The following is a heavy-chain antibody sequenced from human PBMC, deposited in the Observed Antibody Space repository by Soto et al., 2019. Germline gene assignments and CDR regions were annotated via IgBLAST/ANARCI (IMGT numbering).Heavy chain of an antibody. CDR1: GFSLNTGGVT. CDR3: AQSPVPRVYLQH. D-gene: IGHD3-10*01. V-gene: IGHV2-5*02. CDR2: IYWDDGK. J-gene: IGHJ1*01. Sequence: SGPTLVNPTQTLTLTCVFSGFSLNTGGVTVGWIRQPPGKALEWVALIYWDDGKRYSPSLKSRLTITKETSRNQVVLTMTNVDPEDTATYFCAQSPVPRVYLQHWGEGTLVTVSS.